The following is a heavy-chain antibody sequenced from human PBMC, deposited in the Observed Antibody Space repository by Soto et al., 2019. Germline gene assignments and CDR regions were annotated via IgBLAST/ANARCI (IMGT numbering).Heavy chain of an antibody. CDR3: AGRVFFQGGSGYCLDYYYYSGMNV. CDR1: GGSVSSNSYS. D-gene: IGHD3-3*01. Sequence: PEETLSLTCTVSGGSVSSNSYSWGWVRQSPGKGLEWIGTIYSNDNTHYNPSILSQVTISVDTSKNEFSLRLISVTSADTVVYYFAGRVFFQGGSGYCLDYYYYSGMNVWGQGTTVTVS. CDR2: IYSNDNT. J-gene: IGHJ6*02. V-gene: IGHV4-39*01.